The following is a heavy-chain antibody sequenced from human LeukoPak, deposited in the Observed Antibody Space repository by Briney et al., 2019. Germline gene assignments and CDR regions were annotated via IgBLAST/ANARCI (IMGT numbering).Heavy chain of an antibody. CDR3: AKGSSGPASNPVDY. D-gene: IGHD1-1*01. CDR1: GFTFSSHA. J-gene: IGHJ4*02. CDR2: INDDGGGT. V-gene: IGHV3-23*01. Sequence: GGSLRLSCAASGFTFSSHAMTWVRQAPGKGLDWVSAINDDGGGTYYADSVKGRFTVSRDNSKNTLFLQMNSLRAEDTAMYYCAKGSSGPASNPVDYWGQGTLVTVSS.